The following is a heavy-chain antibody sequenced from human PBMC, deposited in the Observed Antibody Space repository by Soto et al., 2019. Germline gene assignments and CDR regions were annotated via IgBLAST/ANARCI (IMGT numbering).Heavy chain of an antibody. V-gene: IGHV1-69*06. CDR3: ATNDPYDSSDSHDGFDV. Sequence: QVQLVQSGAEVRKPGSSVKVPCKASGSTFKSYAFNWVRQAPGQGLKWMGGFIPIFGTTHFAQEFQGRVKITADKSTGEAYLELISLRSDDKAVYYCATNDPYDSSDSHDGFDVWGQGTIGTFSS. D-gene: IGHD3-22*01. CDR2: FIPIFGTT. J-gene: IGHJ3*01. CDR1: GSTFKSYA.